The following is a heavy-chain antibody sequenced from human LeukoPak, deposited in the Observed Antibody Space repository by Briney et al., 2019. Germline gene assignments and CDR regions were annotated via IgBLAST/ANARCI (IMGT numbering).Heavy chain of an antibody. V-gene: IGHV1-18*01. D-gene: IGHD3-16*02. CDR2: MSPNNGDT. Sequence: ASVKVSCKTSGYTFTNYDINWVRQATGQGLEWLGWMSPNNGDTGYAQKLQGRVTMTTDTSTSTAYMELRSLRSDDTAVYYCARGGLFRLGELSLNDYWGQGTLVTVSS. CDR3: ARGGLFRLGELSLNDY. CDR1: GYTFTNYD. J-gene: IGHJ4*02.